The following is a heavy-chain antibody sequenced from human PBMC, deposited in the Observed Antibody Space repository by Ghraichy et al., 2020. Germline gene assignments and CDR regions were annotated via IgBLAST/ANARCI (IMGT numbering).Heavy chain of an antibody. J-gene: IGHJ4*02. CDR3: ARVMGNHLTSGSYPFEY. CDR1: GYIFSTFA. D-gene: IGHD3-22*01. V-gene: IGHV1-3*01. CDR2: ISAGNGYT. Sequence: ASVKVSCKASGYIFSTFAIHWVRQAPGPRLEWVGWISAGNGYTKYSQKFQDRVTITRDTSASTAYMELRSLRSEDTAVYYCARVMGNHLTSGSYPFEYWGQGTLVTVSS.